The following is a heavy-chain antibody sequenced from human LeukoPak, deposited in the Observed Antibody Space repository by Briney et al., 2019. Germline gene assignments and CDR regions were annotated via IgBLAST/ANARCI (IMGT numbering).Heavy chain of an antibody. CDR2: ISGSGGST. Sequence: GGSLRLSCAASGFTVSSNYMSWVRQAPGKGLEWVSAISGSGGSTYYADSVKGRFTISRDNSKNTLYLQMNSLRAEDTAVYYCAKGSSGWYGSSFDYWGQGTLVTVSS. V-gene: IGHV3-23*01. CDR3: AKGSSGWYGSSFDY. J-gene: IGHJ4*02. D-gene: IGHD6-19*01. CDR1: GFTVSSNY.